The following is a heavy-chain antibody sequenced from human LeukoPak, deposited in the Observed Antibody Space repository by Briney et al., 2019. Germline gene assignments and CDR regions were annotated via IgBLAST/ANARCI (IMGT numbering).Heavy chain of an antibody. J-gene: IGHJ4*02. CDR2: IYYSGTT. CDR3: ATPTRDF. Sequence: SETLFLTCTVSGGSISSYSWSWIRQPPGKGLEWIGYIYYSGTTNYNPSLKSRVTISVDTSKNQFSLKLSSVTAADTAVYFCATPTRDFWGQGTPVTVSS. CDR1: GGSISSYS. V-gene: IGHV4-59*08.